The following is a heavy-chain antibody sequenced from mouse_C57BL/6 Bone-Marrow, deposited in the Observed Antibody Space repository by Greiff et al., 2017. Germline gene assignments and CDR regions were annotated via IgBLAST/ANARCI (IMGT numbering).Heavy chain of an antibody. D-gene: IGHD2-4*01. J-gene: IGHJ2*01. CDR2: IHPNSGST. Sequence: QVQLQQPGAELVKPGASVKLSCKASGYTFTSYWMHWVKQRPGQGLEWIGMIHPNSGSTNYNEKFKGKATLTVDKSSSTPSMQLSSLTSEAAAVLYCARGICYNDDIPVFFDYWGQGTTLTVSS. CDR1: GYTFTSYW. V-gene: IGHV1-64*01. CDR3: ARGICYNDDIPVFFDY.